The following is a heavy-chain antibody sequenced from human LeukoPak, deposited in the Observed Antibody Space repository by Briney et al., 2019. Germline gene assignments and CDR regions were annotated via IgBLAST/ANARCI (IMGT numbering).Heavy chain of an antibody. J-gene: IGHJ6*02. V-gene: IGHV3-30*03. Sequence: PGGSLRLSCAASGFMFSSYGMHWVRQAPGKGLEWVAVISYDGSNKYYADSVKGRFTISRDNSKNTLYLQMNSLRAEDTAVYYCARELGYCSGGSCSGMDVWGQGTTVTVSS. CDR1: GFMFSSYG. CDR3: ARELGYCSGGSCSGMDV. CDR2: ISYDGSNK. D-gene: IGHD2-15*01.